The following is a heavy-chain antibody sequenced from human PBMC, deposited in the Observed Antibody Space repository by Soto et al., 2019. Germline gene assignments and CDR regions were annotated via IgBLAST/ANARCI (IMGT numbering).Heavy chain of an antibody. V-gene: IGHV4-39*01. D-gene: IGHD5-12*01. Sequence: SETLSLTCTVSGGSISSSSYYWGWIRQPPGKGLEWIGSIYYSGSTYYNPSLKSRVTISVDTSKNQFSLKLSSVTAADTAVYYCARHTPAITISDHWGQGTLVTVSS. CDR1: GGSISSSSYY. CDR3: ARHTPAITISDH. CDR2: IYYSGST. J-gene: IGHJ4*01.